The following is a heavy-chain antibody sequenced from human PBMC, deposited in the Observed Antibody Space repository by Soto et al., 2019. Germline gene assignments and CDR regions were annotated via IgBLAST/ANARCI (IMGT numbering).Heavy chain of an antibody. CDR1: GYTFTSYD. CDR2: MNPNSGNT. D-gene: IGHD3-3*01. V-gene: IGHV1-8*01. J-gene: IGHJ6*02. CDR3: ARGPFYDFWSGPYYYYGMDV. Sequence: QVQLVQSGAEVKKPGASVKVSCKASGYTFTSYDINWVRQATGQGLEWMGWMNPNSGNTGSAQKFQGRVTMTRNTSISTAYMELSSLRSEDTAVYYCARGPFYDFWSGPYYYYGMDVWGQGTTVTVSS.